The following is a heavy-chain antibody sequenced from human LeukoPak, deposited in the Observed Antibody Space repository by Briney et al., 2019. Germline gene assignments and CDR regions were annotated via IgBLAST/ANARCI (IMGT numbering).Heavy chain of an antibody. CDR1: RFTFSSYA. D-gene: IGHD2-21*02. J-gene: IGHJ3*02. Sequence: GGSLRLSCAASRFTFSSYAMSWVRQAPGKGLEWVSAISGSGGSTYYADSVKGRFTVSRDNSKNTLYLQMNSLRAEDTAVYYCARPYCGGDCYDAFDIWGQGTMVTVSS. CDR2: ISGSGGST. V-gene: IGHV3-23*01. CDR3: ARPYCGGDCYDAFDI.